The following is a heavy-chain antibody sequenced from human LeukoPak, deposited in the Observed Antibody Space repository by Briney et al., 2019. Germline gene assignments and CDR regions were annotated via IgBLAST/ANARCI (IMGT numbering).Heavy chain of an antibody. CDR1: GFTFSSYG. V-gene: IGHV3-23*01. CDR3: ARDRGGQDDY. CDR2: ISGSGGST. Sequence: GGSLRLSCAVSGFTFSSYGMSWVRQAPGKGLEWVSAISGSGGSTYYADSVKGRFTISRDNSKNSLYLQMNSLRAEDTAVYYCARDRGGQDDYWGQGTLVTVSS. D-gene: IGHD3-16*01. J-gene: IGHJ4*02.